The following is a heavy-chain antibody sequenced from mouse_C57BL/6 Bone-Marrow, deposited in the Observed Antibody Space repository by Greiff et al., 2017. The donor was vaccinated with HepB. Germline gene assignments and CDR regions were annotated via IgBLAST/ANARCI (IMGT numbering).Heavy chain of an antibody. D-gene: IGHD1-1*01. Sequence: EVQRVESGGGLVQPKGSLKLSCAASGFSFNTYAMNWVRQAPGKGLEWVARIRSKSNNYATYYADSVKDRFTISRDDSESMLYLQMNNLKTEDTAMYYCVRHDYYGSPGVWGTGTTVTVSS. V-gene: IGHV10-1*01. CDR3: VRHDYYGSPGV. J-gene: IGHJ1*03. CDR1: GFSFNTYA. CDR2: IRSKSNNYAT.